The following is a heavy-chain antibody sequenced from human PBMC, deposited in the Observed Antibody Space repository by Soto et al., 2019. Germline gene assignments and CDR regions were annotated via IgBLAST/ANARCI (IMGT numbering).Heavy chain of an antibody. CDR2: ISYDGSNK. CDR1: GFTFSSYG. Sequence: QVQLVESGGGVVQPGRSLRLSCAASGFTFSSYGMHWVRQAPGKGLEWVAVISYDGSNKYYADSVKGRFTISRDNSKNTLYLQMNSLRAEDTAVYYWAKSGSDWNEYYYYGMDVWGQGTTVTVSS. V-gene: IGHV3-30*18. J-gene: IGHJ6*02. CDR3: AKSGSDWNEYYYYGMDV. D-gene: IGHD1-1*01.